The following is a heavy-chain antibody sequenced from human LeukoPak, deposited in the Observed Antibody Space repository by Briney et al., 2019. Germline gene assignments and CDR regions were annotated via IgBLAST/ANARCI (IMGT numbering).Heavy chain of an antibody. V-gene: IGHV3-23*01. D-gene: IGHD2-2*01. CDR3: EKDMPGYATAADY. CDR1: GFTFNIHG. J-gene: IGHJ4*02. CDR2: ISGIGISI. Sequence: GGSLRLSCAASGFTFNIHGMDWVRQAPGKGLEWVSRISGIGISIYYADSVKGRFTISRDNSKNTVYLKMNRLIAEDTAVYYWEKDMPGYATAADYWGRGTQV.